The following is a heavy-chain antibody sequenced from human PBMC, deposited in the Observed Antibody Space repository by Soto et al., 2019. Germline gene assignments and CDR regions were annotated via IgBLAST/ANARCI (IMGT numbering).Heavy chain of an antibody. Sequence: QVQLVQSGAEVKKPGASVKVSCKASGYTFTSYGISWVRQAPGQGLEWMGWISAYNGNTNYAQKLQGRVTMTTDTSTSTAYMELRSLRSDDTSVYYCARDMVRGVIITTRWFDPWGQGTLVTVSS. CDR3: ARDMVRGVIITTRWFDP. CDR2: ISAYNGNT. D-gene: IGHD3-10*01. V-gene: IGHV1-18*01. CDR1: GYTFTSYG. J-gene: IGHJ5*02.